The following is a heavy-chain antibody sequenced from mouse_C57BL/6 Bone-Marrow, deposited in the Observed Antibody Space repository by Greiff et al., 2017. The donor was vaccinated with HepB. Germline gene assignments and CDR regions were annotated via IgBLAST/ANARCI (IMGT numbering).Heavy chain of an antibody. CDR1: GYTFTSYW. V-gene: IGHV1-50*01. J-gene: IGHJ4*01. CDR3: ARKLMLQAMDY. D-gene: IGHD3-2*02. CDR2: IDPSDSYT. Sequence: QVQLQQPGAELVKPGASVKLSCKASGYTFTSYWMQWVKQRPGQGLEWIGEIDPSDSYTNYNQKFKGKATLTVDTSSSTAYMQLSSLTSEDSAVYYCARKLMLQAMDYWGQGTSVTVSS.